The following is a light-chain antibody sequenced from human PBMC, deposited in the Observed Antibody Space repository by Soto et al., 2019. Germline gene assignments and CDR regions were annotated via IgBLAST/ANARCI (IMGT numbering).Light chain of an antibody. CDR3: QVWDSSSVV. V-gene: IGLV3-21*04. CDR2: YDS. J-gene: IGLJ2*01. Sequence: SYELTQPPSVSVAPGKTARITCGGNKVGSKSEHWYQQKPGQAPVLVIYYDSDRPSGIPERFSGSNSGNTATLTISRVEAGDEADYYCQVWDSSSVVFGGGTKLTVL. CDR1: KVGSKS.